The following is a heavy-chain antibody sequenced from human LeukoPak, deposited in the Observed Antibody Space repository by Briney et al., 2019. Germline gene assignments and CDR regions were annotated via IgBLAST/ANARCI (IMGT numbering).Heavy chain of an antibody. CDR2: IDHSGST. V-gene: IGHV4-34*01. CDR3: ARGTLGY. CDR1: GGSFSGYY. Sequence: PSETLSLTCAVYGGSFSGYYWSWIRQPPGKGMEWIGEIDHSGSTNYNPSLKSRVTISVDTSKTQFSLKLSSVTAADTAVYYCARGTLGYWGQGTLVIVSS. J-gene: IGHJ4*02.